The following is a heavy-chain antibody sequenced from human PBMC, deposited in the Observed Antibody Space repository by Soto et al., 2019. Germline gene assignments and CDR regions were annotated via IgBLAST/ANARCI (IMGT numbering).Heavy chain of an antibody. J-gene: IGHJ4*02. CDR3: ARDAFYGDSGLD. Sequence: PSETLSLTCAVSGYSISSGYYWGWIRQPPGKGLEWIGSIYHSGSTYYNPSLKSRVTISVDTSKNQFSLKLSSVTAADTAVYYCARDAFYGDSGLDWGQGTLVTVSS. CDR2: IYHSGST. V-gene: IGHV4-38-2*02. D-gene: IGHD4-17*01. CDR1: GYSISSGYY.